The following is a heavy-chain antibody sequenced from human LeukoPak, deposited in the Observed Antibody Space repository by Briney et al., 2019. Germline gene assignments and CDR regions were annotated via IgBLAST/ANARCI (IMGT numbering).Heavy chain of an antibody. V-gene: IGHV4-39*02. CDR1: GGSISSSSYY. CDR3: ARDLGAGSSVGY. CDR2: IYYSGST. J-gene: IGHJ4*02. Sequence: PSETLSLTCTVSGGSISSSSYYWGWIRQPPGKGLEWIGSIYYSGSTYYNPSLKSRVTISVDTSKNQFSLKLSSVIAADTAVYYCARDLGAGSSVGYWGQGTLVTVSS. D-gene: IGHD3-10*01.